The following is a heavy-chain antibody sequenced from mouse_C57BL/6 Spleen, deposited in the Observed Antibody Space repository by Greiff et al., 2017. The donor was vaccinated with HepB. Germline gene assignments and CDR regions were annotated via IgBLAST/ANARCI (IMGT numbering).Heavy chain of an antibody. CDR3: ARPGGSSPSLFAY. CDR1: GYTFTSYW. CDR2: IDPSDSET. V-gene: IGHV1-52*01. D-gene: IGHD1-1*01. Sequence: VQLQQPGAELVRPGSSVKLSCKASGYTFTSYWMHWVKQRPIQGLEWIGNIDPSDSETHYNQKFKDKATLTVDKSSSTAYMQLSSLTSEDSAVYYCARPGGSSPSLFAYWGQGTLVTVSA. J-gene: IGHJ3*01.